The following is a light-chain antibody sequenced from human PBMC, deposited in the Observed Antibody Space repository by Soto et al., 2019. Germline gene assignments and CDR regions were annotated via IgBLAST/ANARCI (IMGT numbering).Light chain of an antibody. V-gene: IGKV3-20*01. J-gene: IGKJ3*01. CDR1: QSVSSSY. CDR3: QQYGSSPFT. CDR2: GAS. Sequence: EIVLTQSPGTLSLFPGGRATLSCRASQSVSSSYLAWYQQKPGQAPRLLIYGASSRATGIPDRFSGSGSGTDFTLTISRLEPEDFAVYYCQQYGSSPFTFGPGTKVDIK.